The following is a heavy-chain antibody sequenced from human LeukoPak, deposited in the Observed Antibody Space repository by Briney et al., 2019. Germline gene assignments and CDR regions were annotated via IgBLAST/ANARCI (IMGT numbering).Heavy chain of an antibody. Sequence: GGSLRLSCATSGFTFSGYSMNWVRQAPGTGLEWVSSISSGSDYICYADSVKGRFTISRDNAKNSLYLQMTSLRAEDTAVYYCASTNRYYGSGTYDYYFDYWGQGTLLTVSS. CDR3: ASTNRYYGSGTYDYYFDY. D-gene: IGHD3-10*01. J-gene: IGHJ4*02. CDR1: GFTFSGYS. CDR2: ISSGSDYI. V-gene: IGHV3-21*01.